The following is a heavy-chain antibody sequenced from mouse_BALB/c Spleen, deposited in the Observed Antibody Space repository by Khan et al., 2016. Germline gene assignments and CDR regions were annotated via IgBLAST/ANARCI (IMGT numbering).Heavy chain of an antibody. Sequence: QIQLVQSGPELKKPGETVRISCKASGYTFTNYGMNWVKQAPGKGLKWMGWINTYTGEPTYADDFKGRFAFSLETSASTAYLQINNLKNEDTATXFCARPEYGRSRGFAYWGQGTLVPVSA. CDR1: GYTFTNYG. D-gene: IGHD1-1*01. CDR2: INTYTGEP. V-gene: IGHV9-3-1*01. CDR3: ARPEYGRSRGFAY. J-gene: IGHJ3*01.